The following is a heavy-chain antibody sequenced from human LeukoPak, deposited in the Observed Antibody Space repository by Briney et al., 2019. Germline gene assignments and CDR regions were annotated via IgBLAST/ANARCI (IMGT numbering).Heavy chain of an antibody. D-gene: IGHD2-2*01. CDR2: IYDSGST. CDR3: AMPLISTAMGAFDI. Sequence: PSETLSLTCTVSGGSIGSSNYYWGWIRQPPGKGLEWIGSIYDSGSTYYNPSLQSRVTISVDTSENQFSLQLSSVTAADTAVYYCAMPLISTAMGAFDIWGQGTMVTVSS. J-gene: IGHJ3*02. V-gene: IGHV4-39*01. CDR1: GGSIGSSNYY.